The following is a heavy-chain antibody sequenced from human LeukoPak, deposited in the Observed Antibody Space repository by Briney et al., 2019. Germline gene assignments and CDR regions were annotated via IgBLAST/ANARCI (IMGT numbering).Heavy chain of an antibody. V-gene: IGHV4-59*01. CDR3: AREGVSRIAARPNAFDI. D-gene: IGHD6-6*01. CDR1: GGSISSYY. J-gene: IGHJ3*02. Sequence: PSETLSLTCTVSGGSISSYYWSWIRQPPGKGLEWIGYIYYSGSTNYNPSLKSRVTISVDTSKNQFSLKLSSVTAADTAVYYCAREGVSRIAARPNAFDIWGQGTMVTVSS. CDR2: IYYSGST.